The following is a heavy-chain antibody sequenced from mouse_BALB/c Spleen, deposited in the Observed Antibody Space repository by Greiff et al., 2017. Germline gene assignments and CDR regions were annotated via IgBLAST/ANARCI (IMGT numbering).Heavy chain of an antibody. CDR1: GDSITSGY. V-gene: IGHV3-8*02. CDR3: ARSGYDGDYWYFDV. CDR2: ISYSGST. Sequence: EVQLVESGPSLVKPSQTLSLTCSVTGDSITSGYWNWIRKFPGNKLEYMGYISYSGSTYYNPSLKSRISITRDTSKNQYYLQLNSVTTEDTATYYCARSGYDGDYWYFDVWGAGTTVTVSS. J-gene: IGHJ1*01. D-gene: IGHD2-2*01.